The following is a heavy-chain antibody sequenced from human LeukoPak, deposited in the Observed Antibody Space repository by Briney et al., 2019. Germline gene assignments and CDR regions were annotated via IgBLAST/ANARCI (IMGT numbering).Heavy chain of an antibody. V-gene: IGHV1-3*01. CDR2: INAGNGNT. D-gene: IGHD6-13*01. Sequence: ASVTVSFKASGYTFTNYAMHWVRQAPGQRLEWMGWINAGNGNTKYSQKFQGRVTITRDTSASTAYMELSSLRSEDTAVYYCAKPLFKYSSSWYGDYWGQGTLVTVSS. CDR1: GYTFTNYA. J-gene: IGHJ4*02. CDR3: AKPLFKYSSSWYGDY.